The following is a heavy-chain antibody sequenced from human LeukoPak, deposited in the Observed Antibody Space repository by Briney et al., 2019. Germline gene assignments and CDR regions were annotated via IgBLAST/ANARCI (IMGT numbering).Heavy chain of an antibody. CDR2: INPNSGGT. V-gene: IGHV1-2*02. CDR1: GYTFTSYG. CDR3: ARGLYCSSTSCYRFWFDP. D-gene: IGHD2-2*01. Sequence: ASVKVSCKASGYTFTSYGISWVRQAPGQGLEWMGWINPNSGGTNYAQKFQGRVTMTRDTSISTAYMELSRQRSDDTAVYYCARGLYCSSTSCYRFWFDPWGQGTLVTVSS. J-gene: IGHJ5*02.